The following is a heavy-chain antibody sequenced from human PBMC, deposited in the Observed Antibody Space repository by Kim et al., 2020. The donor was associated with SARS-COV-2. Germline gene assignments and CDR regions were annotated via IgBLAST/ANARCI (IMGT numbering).Heavy chain of an antibody. Sequence: SETLSLTCTVSGGSISSYYWSWIRQPPGKGLEWIGYIYYSGSTNYNPSLKSRVTISVDTSKNQFSLKLSSVTAADTAVYYCARLPHVSYYQFGYWGQGTLVTVSS. CDR2: IYYSGST. D-gene: IGHD3-10*01. CDR3: ARLPHVSYYQFGY. J-gene: IGHJ4*02. V-gene: IGHV4-59*08. CDR1: GGSISSYY.